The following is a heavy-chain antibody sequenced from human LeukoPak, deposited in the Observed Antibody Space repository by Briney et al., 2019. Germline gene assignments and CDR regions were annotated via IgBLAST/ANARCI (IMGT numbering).Heavy chain of an antibody. CDR2: ISAYNGNT. CDR3: ARDDGATSDY. V-gene: IGHV1-18*04. CDR1: GYTFTSYY. D-gene: IGHD1-26*01. Sequence: ASVKVSCKASGYTFTSYYMHWVRQAPGQGLEWMGWISAYNGNTNYAQKLQGRVTMTTDTSTSTAYMELRSLRSDDTAVYYCARDDGATSDYWGQGTLVTVSS. J-gene: IGHJ4*02.